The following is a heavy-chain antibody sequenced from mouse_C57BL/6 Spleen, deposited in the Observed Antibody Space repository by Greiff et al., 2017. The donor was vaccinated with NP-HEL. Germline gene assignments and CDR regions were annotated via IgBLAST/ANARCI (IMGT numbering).Heavy chain of an antibody. CDR1: GYTFTSYW. D-gene: IGHD1-1*01. V-gene: IGHV1-53*01. CDR3: ARSYYYSSSYYAMDY. J-gene: IGHJ4*01. Sequence: QVQLQQPGTELVKPGASVKLSCKASGYTFTSYWMHWVKQRPGQGLEWIGNINPSNGCTNYNEKFKSKATLTVDKSSSTAYMQLSSLTSEDSAVYYGARSYYYSSSYYAMDYWGQGTTVTVSS. CDR2: INPSNGCT.